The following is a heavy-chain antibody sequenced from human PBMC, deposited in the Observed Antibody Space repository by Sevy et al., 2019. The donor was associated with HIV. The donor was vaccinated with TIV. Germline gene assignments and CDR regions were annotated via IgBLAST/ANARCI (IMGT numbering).Heavy chain of an antibody. D-gene: IGHD2-8*01. CDR3: AREGCTRPHDY. Sequence: GGSLRLSCAVSGFNFNIYSMSWGRQAPGKGLEWVSTLSFGCGKINYADSVKGRFIISRDDSKNTLYLQMNSLRAEDTAVYFCAREGCTRPHDYWGQGTLVTVSS. CDR2: LSFGCGKI. CDR1: GFNFNIYS. J-gene: IGHJ4*02. V-gene: IGHV3-23*01.